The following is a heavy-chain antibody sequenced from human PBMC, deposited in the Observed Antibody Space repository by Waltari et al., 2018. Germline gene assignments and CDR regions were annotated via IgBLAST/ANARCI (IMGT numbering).Heavy chain of an antibody. CDR2: IRSEANSYAT. V-gene: IGHV3-73*01. D-gene: IGHD1-1*01. J-gene: IGHJ3*02. CDR1: GITFGDSS. Sequence: VQLVDSGEDLVQPGGSLKLSCAASGITFGDSSIHWVRQAPGKGLEWVGRIRSEANSYATAFAASVNGRFTIFRDDSKKTAYLQMNTLMSEDTALYYCTRSGTTTVAFDIWGQGTMVTVSS. CDR3: TRSGTTTVAFDI.